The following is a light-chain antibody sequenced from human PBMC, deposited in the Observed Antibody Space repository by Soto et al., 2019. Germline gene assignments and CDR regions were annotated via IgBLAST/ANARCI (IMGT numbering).Light chain of an antibody. CDR2: GNS. V-gene: IGLV1-40*01. J-gene: IGLJ1*01. CDR1: SSNIGAGYD. Sequence: QSALTQQPSVSGAPGQRVTISCTGSSSNIGAGYDVHWYQQLPGTAPKLLIYGNSNRPSGVPDRFSGSKSGTSASLAITGLQAEDEADYYCQSYDSSLSGYVFGTGTKVTVL. CDR3: QSYDSSLSGYV.